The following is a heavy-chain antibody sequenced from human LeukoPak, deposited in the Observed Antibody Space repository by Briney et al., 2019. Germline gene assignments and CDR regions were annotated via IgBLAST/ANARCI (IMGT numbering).Heavy chain of an antibody. V-gene: IGHV3-43*02. J-gene: IGHJ5*02. Sequence: GGSLRLSCAASGFTFDDYGMHWVRQAPGKGLEWVSLISGDGGSTYQADSVKGRFTISRDNSKNSLYLQMNSLRTEDTALYYCAKDMGGSGRNWASNWFDPWGQGTWSPSPQ. D-gene: IGHD1-26*01. CDR1: GFTFDDYG. CDR3: AKDMGGSGRNWASNWFDP. CDR2: ISGDGGST.